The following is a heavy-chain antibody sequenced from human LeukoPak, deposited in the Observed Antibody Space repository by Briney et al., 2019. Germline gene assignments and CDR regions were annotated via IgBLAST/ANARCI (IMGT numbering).Heavy chain of an antibody. D-gene: IGHD3-10*01. V-gene: IGHV3-11*06. Sequence: GGSLRLSCAASGFTFSDYYMSWIRQAPGKGLEWVSYISSSSGYTNYADSVKGRFTISRDNAKNSLYLQMNSLRAEDTAVYYCARGRVRGVIDYWGQGTLVTVSS. CDR3: ARGRVRGVIDY. J-gene: IGHJ4*02. CDR1: GFTFSDYY. CDR2: ISSSSGYT.